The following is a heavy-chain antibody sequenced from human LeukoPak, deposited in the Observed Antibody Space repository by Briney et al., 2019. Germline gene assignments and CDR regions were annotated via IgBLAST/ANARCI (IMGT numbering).Heavy chain of an antibody. D-gene: IGHD4-11*01. V-gene: IGHV4-34*01. J-gene: IGHJ4*02. CDR3: ARETTEGDY. Sequence: SETLSPTCAVYGGSFSGYYWSWIRQPPGKGLEWIGEINHSGNTNSNPSLKSRVTISVDTSKNQFSLKLSSVTAADTAVYYCARETTEGDYWGQGTLVTVSS. CDR1: GGSFSGYY. CDR2: INHSGNT.